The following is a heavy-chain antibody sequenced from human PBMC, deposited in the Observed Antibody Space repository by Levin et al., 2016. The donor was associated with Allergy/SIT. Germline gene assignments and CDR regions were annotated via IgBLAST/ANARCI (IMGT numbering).Heavy chain of an antibody. CDR1: DFTFSSYA. Sequence: GESLKISCVASDFTFSSYAMSWVRQAPGKGLEWVSLISGSGATTSYADSVKGRFTISRDNSKNTLFLQMNSLRVEDAATYYCAKEWPGNHDYGDPFFDSWGQGTLVTVSS. CDR2: ISGSGATT. D-gene: IGHD4-17*01. CDR3: AKEWPGNHDYGDPFFDS. J-gene: IGHJ4*02. V-gene: IGHV3-23*01.